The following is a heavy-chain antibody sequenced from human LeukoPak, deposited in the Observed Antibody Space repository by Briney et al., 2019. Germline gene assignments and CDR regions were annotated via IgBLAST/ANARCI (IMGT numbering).Heavy chain of an antibody. CDR3: AKGPIAVASY. CDR2: IRYDGSDK. J-gene: IGHJ4*02. D-gene: IGHD6-19*01. Sequence: GGSLRLSCAASGFTFSSYGMHWVRQAPGKGLEWVAFIRYDGSDKYYADSVKGRFTISRDNSKNTLYLQMNSLRAEDTAVYYCAKGPIAVASYWGQGTLVTVSS. V-gene: IGHV3-30*02. CDR1: GFTFSSYG.